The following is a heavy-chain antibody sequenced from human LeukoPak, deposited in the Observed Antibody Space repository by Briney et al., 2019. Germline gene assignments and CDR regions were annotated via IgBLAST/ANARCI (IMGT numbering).Heavy chain of an antibody. CDR2: INHSGST. CDR3: ARHESSSSPWVQYFDY. V-gene: IGHV4-34*01. Sequence: SETLSLTCTVSGGSISRYCWSWIRQPPGKGLEWIGEINHSGSTNYNPSLKSRVTISVDTSKNQFSLKLSSVTAADTAVYYCARHESSSSPWVQYFDYWGQGTLVTVSS. D-gene: IGHD6-6*01. CDR1: GGSISRYC. J-gene: IGHJ4*02.